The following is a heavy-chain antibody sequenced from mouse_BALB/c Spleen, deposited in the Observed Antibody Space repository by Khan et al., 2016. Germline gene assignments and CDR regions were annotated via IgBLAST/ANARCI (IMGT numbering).Heavy chain of an antibody. V-gene: IGHV2-4-1*01. D-gene: IGHD2-14*01. CDR2: VWSGGST. J-gene: IGHJ1*01. Sequence: QVQLTQSGPGLVQPSQSLSITCTVSGFSLTHYGVHWVRQSPGKGLEWLGVVWSGGSTDYNAAFISRLSISKDNSKSQVFFKMNSLQADDTAIYYCAKNGGYDVYFGVWGAGTTVTVSS. CDR1: GFSLTHYG. CDR3: AKNGGYDVYFGV.